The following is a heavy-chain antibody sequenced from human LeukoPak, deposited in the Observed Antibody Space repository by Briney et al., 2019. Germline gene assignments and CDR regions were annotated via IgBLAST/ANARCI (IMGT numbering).Heavy chain of an antibody. CDR3: ARAPVLLWFGDQGFDY. CDR1: GYTFTSYY. J-gene: IGHJ4*02. Sequence: ASVKVSCKASGYTFTSYYMHWVRQAPGQGLEWMGIINPSGGSTSYAQKFQGRVTMTRDTSTSTVYMELSSLRSEDTAVYYCARAPVLLWFGDQGFDYWGQGTLVTVSS. V-gene: IGHV1-46*01. CDR2: INPSGGST. D-gene: IGHD3-10*01.